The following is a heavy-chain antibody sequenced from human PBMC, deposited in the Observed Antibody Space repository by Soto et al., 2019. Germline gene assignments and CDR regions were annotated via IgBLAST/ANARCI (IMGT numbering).Heavy chain of an antibody. J-gene: IGHJ6*02. CDR1: GFTFSSYE. V-gene: IGHV3-48*03. D-gene: IGHD5-18*01. CDR3: ARAILQLRRYYGMDV. Sequence: PGGSLRLSCAASGFTFSSYEMNWVRQAPGKGLEWVSYISSSGSTIYYADSVKGRFTISRDNAKNSLYLQMNSLRAEDTAVYYCARAILQLRRYYGMDVWGQGTTVTASS. CDR2: ISSSGSTI.